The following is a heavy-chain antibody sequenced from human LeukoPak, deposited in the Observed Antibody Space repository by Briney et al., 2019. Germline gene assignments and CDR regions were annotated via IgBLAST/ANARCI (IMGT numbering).Heavy chain of an antibody. CDR2: INPNSGGT. V-gene: IGHV1-2*02. CDR3: ARAQDYYGSGSYYKRGSVDY. D-gene: IGHD3-10*01. J-gene: IGHJ4*02. Sequence: ASVQVSCKASGYIFTGYYIHWVRQAPGQGLEWMGWINPNSGGTNYPQKFQGRVTMTRDTSISTAYMELSRLRSDDTAVYYCARAQDYYGSGSYYKRGSVDYWGQGTLVTVSS. CDR1: GYIFTGYY.